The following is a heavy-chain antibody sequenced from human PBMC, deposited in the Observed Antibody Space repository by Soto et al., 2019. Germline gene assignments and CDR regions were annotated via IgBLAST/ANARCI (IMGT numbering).Heavy chain of an antibody. CDR3: ARSRRPMIVVVIGLDP. CDR1: GYTFTNYW. Sequence: GESLKISCEASGYTFTNYWIGWVRQAPGQGLEWMGWISAYNGNTNYAQKLQGRVTMTTDTSTSTAYMELRNLRSDDTAVYYCARSRRPMIVVVIGLDPWGQGTLVTVSS. V-gene: IGHV1-18*01. D-gene: IGHD3-22*01. J-gene: IGHJ5*02. CDR2: ISAYNGNT.